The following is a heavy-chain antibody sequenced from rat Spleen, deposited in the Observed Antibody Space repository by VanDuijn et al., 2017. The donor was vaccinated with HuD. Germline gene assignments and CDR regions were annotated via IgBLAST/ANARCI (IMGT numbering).Heavy chain of an antibody. CDR3: VREDTSWYANWFTY. V-gene: IGHV5S11*01. Sequence: EVQLVDSGGGSVQPGRSLKLSCEASGFIFRNFDMAWVRQAPTEGLEWVASISPSGGGTYYRDSVRGRYTVSRDNEKGTLYLQMDSLRSEETATYYCVREDTSWYANWFTYWGQGTLVTVSS. J-gene: IGHJ3*01. CDR1: GFIFRNFD. CDR2: ISPSGGGT. D-gene: IGHD4-3*01.